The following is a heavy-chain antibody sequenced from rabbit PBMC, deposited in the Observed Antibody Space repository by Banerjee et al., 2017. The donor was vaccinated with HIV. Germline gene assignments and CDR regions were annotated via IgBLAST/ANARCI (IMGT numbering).Heavy chain of an antibody. D-gene: IGHD4-2*01. CDR1: GFSFSSSYW. Sequence: QSLEESGGDLVKPGASLTLTCTASGFSFSSSYWIYWVRQAPGKGLEWIGCISSTSGFTYYASWAKGRFTISKTSSTTVTLQMTSLTAADTATYFCARGGAAGIVYALTRLDLWGPGTLVTVS. J-gene: IGHJ3*01. V-gene: IGHV1S40*01. CDR3: ARGGAAGIVYALTRLDL. CDR2: ISSTSGFT.